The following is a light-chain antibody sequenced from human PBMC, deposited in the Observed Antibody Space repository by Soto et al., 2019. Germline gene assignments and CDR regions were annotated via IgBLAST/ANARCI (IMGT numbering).Light chain of an antibody. V-gene: IGKV1-13*02. Sequence: AIQLTQSPSSLSASVGDRVTITCRASQGISSALAWYQHKSGKPPKSLIYDASSLESGVPSRFSGTGSGTDFTLTIRSLQTEDCATYYCQQFNSYPLSFGGGTKVEI. CDR1: QGISSA. J-gene: IGKJ4*01. CDR3: QQFNSYPLS. CDR2: DAS.